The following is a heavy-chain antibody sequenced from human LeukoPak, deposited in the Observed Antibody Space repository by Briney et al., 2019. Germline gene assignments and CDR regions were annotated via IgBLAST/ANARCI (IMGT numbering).Heavy chain of an antibody. V-gene: IGHV1-2*02. CDR1: GYTFTGYY. CDR2: INPNSGGT. CDR3: AREGDMAPNY. D-gene: IGHD5-24*01. Sequence: ASVKVSCKASGYTFTGYYMHWVRQAPGQGLEWMGWINPNSGGTNYAQKIQGRVTMTRDTSISTAYMELSRLRSDDTAVYDCAREGDMAPNYWGQGTLVTVPS. J-gene: IGHJ4*02.